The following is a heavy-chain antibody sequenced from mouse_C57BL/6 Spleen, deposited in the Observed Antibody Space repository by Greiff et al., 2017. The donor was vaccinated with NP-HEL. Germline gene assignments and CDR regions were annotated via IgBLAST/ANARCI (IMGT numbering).Heavy chain of an antibody. CDR2: ISSGSSTI. V-gene: IGHV5-17*01. CDR3: SKPFIYYDYFYYAMDY. Sequence: DVKLVESGGGLVKPGGSLKLSCAASGFTFSDYGMHWVRQAPEKGLEWVAYISSGSSTIYYADTVKGRFTISRDNAKNTLFLQMTSLRSEDTAMYYCSKPFIYYDYFYYAMDYWGQGTSVTVSS. CDR1: GFTFSDYG. D-gene: IGHD2-4*01. J-gene: IGHJ4*01.